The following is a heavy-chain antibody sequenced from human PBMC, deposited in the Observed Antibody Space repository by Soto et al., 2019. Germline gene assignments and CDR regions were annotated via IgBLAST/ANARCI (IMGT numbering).Heavy chain of an antibody. D-gene: IGHD2-15*01. CDR3: ARVADGDGDNSRYRHLDY. CDR2: IKKDVSEK. CDR1: GFTFSRYW. J-gene: IGHJ4*02. V-gene: IGHV3-7*04. Sequence: EVQLVESGGGLVQPGGSLRLSCAASGFTFSRYWMSWVRQAPGKGLEWVADIKKDVSEKYYVDSVKGRFTISRDNAKNSLFLQVNSLTAVDTAVYYCARVADGDGDNSRYRHLDYWGQGTLVTVSS.